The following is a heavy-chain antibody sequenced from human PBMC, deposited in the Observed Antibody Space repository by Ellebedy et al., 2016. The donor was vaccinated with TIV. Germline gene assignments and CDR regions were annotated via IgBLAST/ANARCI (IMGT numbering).Heavy chain of an antibody. CDR2: INVYNGNT. V-gene: IGHV1-18*04. D-gene: IGHD5-24*01. CDR3: ASPRRDGYNSGRKHYFYNTMDV. CDR1: GYTSTSYG. Sequence: ASVKVSCKASGYTSTSYGVSWVRQAPGQGLEWMGWINVYNGNTNYAGKIQGRVSMTTDTSTSTAYMELRSLRSDDTAVYYCASPRRDGYNSGRKHYFYNTMDVWGQGTTVTVSS. J-gene: IGHJ6*02.